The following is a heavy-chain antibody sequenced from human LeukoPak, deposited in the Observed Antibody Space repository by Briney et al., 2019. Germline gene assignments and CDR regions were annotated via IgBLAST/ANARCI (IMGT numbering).Heavy chain of an antibody. CDR1: GYTFTGCY. J-gene: IGHJ4*02. CDR2: INPNSGGT. V-gene: IGHV1-2*02. CDR3: ARDLGGYNLRPSYYFDY. D-gene: IGHD5-24*01. Sequence: ASVKVSCKASGYTFTGCYMHWVRQAPGQGLEWMGWINPNSGGTNYAQKFQGRVTMTRDTSISTAYMELSRLRSDDTAVYYCARDLGGYNLRPSYYFDYWGQGTLVTVSS.